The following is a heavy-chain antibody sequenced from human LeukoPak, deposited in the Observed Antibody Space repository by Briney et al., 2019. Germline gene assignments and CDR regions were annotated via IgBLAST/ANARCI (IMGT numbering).Heavy chain of an antibody. V-gene: IGHV3-30*03. CDR3: AAGTTGS. Sequence: GRFLRLSCAASGFTFSRSGMHWVRQAPGKGLEWVAFISYDGSDKYYADSVKGRFAISRDNSKNTLYLQMNSLRAEDTAVYFGAAGTTGSWGQGTLVTVSS. CDR2: ISYDGSDK. D-gene: IGHD6-13*01. J-gene: IGHJ5*02. CDR1: GFTFSRSG.